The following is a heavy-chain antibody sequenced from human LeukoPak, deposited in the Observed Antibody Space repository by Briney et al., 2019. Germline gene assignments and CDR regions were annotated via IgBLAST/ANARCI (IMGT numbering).Heavy chain of an antibody. J-gene: IGHJ5*02. CDR3: ARHEDSGSPRPFHWFDP. Sequence: SETLSLTCTVSGGSISNYYWSWIRQPPGKGLEYVGYIYYTGDTNSNPSLKSRVTISLDTSKNQISLKLSSVTAADTAVYYCARHEDSGSPRPFHWFDPWGQGTLVTVSS. D-gene: IGHD1-26*01. CDR2: IYYTGDT. V-gene: IGHV4-59*08. CDR1: GGSISNYY.